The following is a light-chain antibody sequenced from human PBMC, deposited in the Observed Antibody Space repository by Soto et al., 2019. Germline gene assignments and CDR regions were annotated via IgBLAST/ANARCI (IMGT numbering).Light chain of an antibody. CDR1: QSVSSS. CDR2: GAS. Sequence: DIVLTQSPDTLSLSPGERATLSCRASQSVSSSLAWYQQKTGQAPRLLISGASSLGTGIPDRFSGSGSETDFTLTISSLEPEDVAIYYCQQYVSSPITFGQGTRLDIK. J-gene: IGKJ5*01. V-gene: IGKV3-20*01. CDR3: QQYVSSPIT.